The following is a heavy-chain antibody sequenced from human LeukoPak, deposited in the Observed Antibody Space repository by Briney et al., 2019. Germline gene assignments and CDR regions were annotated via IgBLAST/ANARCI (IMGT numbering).Heavy chain of an antibody. D-gene: IGHD4/OR15-4a*01. J-gene: IGHJ4*02. V-gene: IGHV3-23*01. Sequence: GGSLRLSCAASGFTFSSYGMSWVRQAPGKGLEWVSAISGSGGSTYYADSVKGRFTISRDNSKNTLYLQMNNLGAEDTAVYYCARRAGAYSHPYDYWGQGTLVTVSS. CDR3: ARRAGAYSHPYDY. CDR2: ISGSGGST. CDR1: GFTFSSYG.